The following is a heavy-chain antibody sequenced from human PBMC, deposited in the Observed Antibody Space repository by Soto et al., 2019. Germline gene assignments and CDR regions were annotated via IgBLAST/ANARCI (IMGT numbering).Heavy chain of an antibody. J-gene: IGHJ4*02. V-gene: IGHV4-59*08. D-gene: IGHD4-17*01. Sequence: SETLSLTCTVSGGSISSYYWSWIRQPPGKGLEWIGYIYYSGSTNYNPSLKSRVTISVDTSKNQFSLKLSSVTAADTAVYYCARPHDYGDYFDYWGQGALVTVSS. CDR2: IYYSGST. CDR1: GGSISSYY. CDR3: ARPHDYGDYFDY.